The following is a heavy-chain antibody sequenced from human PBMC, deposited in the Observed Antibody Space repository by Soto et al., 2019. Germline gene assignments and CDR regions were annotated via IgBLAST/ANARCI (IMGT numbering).Heavy chain of an antibody. J-gene: IGHJ6*02. D-gene: IGHD2-2*01. CDR1: GGTFSSYA. Sequence: ASVKVSCKASGGTFSSYAISWVRQAPGQGVEWMGGIIPIFGTANYAQKLQGRVTMTTDTSTSTAYMELRSLRSDDTAVYYCARAPASEGDYYYGMDVWGQGTTVTVSS. CDR3: ARAPASEGDYYYGMDV. CDR2: IIPIFGTA. V-gene: IGHV1-69*05.